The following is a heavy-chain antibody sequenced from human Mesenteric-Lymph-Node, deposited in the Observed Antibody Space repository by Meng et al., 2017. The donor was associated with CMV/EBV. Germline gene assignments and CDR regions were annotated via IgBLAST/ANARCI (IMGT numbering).Heavy chain of an antibody. CDR3: ARETAAGLGFDY. D-gene: IGHD3/OR15-3a*01. CDR1: RYTFTRYS. CDR2: TSGYNGNT. V-gene: IGHV1-18*04. J-gene: IGHJ4*02. Sequence: CKASRYTFTRYSISWMRQAPGQGLEWMGWTSGYNGNTNYLQKFQGRVTMTTDTSTSTAYMELRSLKSDDTAVYYCARETAAGLGFDYWGQGTLVTVSS.